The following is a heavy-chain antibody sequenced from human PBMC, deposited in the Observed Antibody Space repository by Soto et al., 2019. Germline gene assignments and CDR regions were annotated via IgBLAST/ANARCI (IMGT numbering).Heavy chain of an antibody. J-gene: IGHJ5*02. CDR2: IYTSGST. CDR3: ARDMEYGSGETWFDP. V-gene: IGHV4-4*07. D-gene: IGHD3-10*01. CDR1: GGSISSYY. Sequence: PSETLSLTCTVSGGSISSYYWSWIRQPAGKGLEWIGRIYTSGSTNYNPSLKSRVTMSVDTSKNQFSLKLSSVTAADTAVYYCARDMEYGSGETWFDPWGQGALVTVSS.